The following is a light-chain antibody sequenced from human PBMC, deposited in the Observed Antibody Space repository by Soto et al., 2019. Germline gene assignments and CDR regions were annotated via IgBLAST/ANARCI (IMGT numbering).Light chain of an antibody. CDR3: QQYNSYSLF. CDR1: QSISNW. Sequence: DIQMTQSPSTLSASVGDRVTITCRASQSISNWLAWYQQKPGKAPKLLIHGASSLESGVPSRFSGSGSGTEFTLTISSLQPDDFATYYCQQYNSYSLFFGQGTKLEIK. J-gene: IGKJ2*01. V-gene: IGKV1-5*01. CDR2: GAS.